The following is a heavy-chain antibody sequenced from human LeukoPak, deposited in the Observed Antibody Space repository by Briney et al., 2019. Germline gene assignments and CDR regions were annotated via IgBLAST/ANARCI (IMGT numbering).Heavy chain of an antibody. D-gene: IGHD3-22*01. CDR2: IYYGGST. CDR3: ARVTYYYDSGGYEYYFDY. CDR1: GGSISSYY. J-gene: IGHJ4*02. V-gene: IGHV4-59*01. Sequence: SETLSLTCIVSGGSISSYYWSWIRQPPGRGLEWIGYIYYGGSTNYNPSLKSRVTISVDTSKNQFSLKLSSVTAADTAVYYCARVTYYYDSGGYEYYFDYWGQGTLVTVSS.